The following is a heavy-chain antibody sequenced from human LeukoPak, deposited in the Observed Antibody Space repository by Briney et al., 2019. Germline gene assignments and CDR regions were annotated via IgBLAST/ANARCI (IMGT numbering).Heavy chain of an antibody. V-gene: IGHV4-34*01. CDR3: ASGYSSSWYFLQTNWFDP. CDR2: INHSGST. Sequence: SETLSLTCAVYGGSFSGYYWSWIRQPPGKGLEWIGEINHSGSTNYNPSLKSRVTISVDTSKNQFSLKLSSVTAADTAVYYCASGYSSSWYFLQTNWFDPWGQGTLVTVSS. D-gene: IGHD6-13*01. CDR1: GGSFSGYY. J-gene: IGHJ5*02.